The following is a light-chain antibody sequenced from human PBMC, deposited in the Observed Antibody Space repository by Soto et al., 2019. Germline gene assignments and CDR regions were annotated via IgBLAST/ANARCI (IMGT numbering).Light chain of an antibody. CDR2: GAS. V-gene: IGKV3-20*01. CDR1: QSVSTNN. Sequence: EIVLTQSPGTLSLSPGERATLSCRASQSVSTNNLAWYQQRPGQAPRLLIYGASRRATGIPDRFSGSGSGTDFTLTINRVEPEDFAVYHCQQYGRSHLITFGQSTRLESK. CDR3: QQYGRSHLIT. J-gene: IGKJ5*01.